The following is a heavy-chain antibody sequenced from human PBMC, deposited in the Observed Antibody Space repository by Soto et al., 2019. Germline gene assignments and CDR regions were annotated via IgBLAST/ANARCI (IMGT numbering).Heavy chain of an antibody. CDR3: TTPSLHYYDSSDPDYYYYGMDV. J-gene: IGHJ6*02. Sequence: PGGSLRPSCAASGFTFRNAWMSWVRQSPGKGLEWVGRIKRKTDGGTTDYAAPVKGRFTTSRDDSKNTLYLQMNSLKTEDTAVYYCTTPSLHYYDSSDPDYYYYGMDVWGQGTTVTVSS. D-gene: IGHD3-22*01. CDR1: GFTFRNAW. CDR2: IKRKTDGGTT. V-gene: IGHV3-15*01.